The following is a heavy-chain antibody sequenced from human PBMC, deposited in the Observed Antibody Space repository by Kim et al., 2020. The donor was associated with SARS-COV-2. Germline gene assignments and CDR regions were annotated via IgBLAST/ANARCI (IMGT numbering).Heavy chain of an antibody. V-gene: IGHV3-23*01. D-gene: IGHD2-2*01. Sequence: VKGRFTISRDNSNNTLYLQMKSLRAEDTAVYYCAKDRIPAAPYYYYDMDVWGQGTTVTVS. CDR3: AKDRIPAAPYYYYDMDV. J-gene: IGHJ6*02.